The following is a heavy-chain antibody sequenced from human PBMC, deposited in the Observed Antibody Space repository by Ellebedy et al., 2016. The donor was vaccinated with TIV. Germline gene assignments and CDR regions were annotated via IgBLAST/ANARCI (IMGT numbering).Heavy chain of an antibody. Sequence: SETLSLTXTVSGGSISSGGYYWGWIRQPPGKGLEWIGSIYYSGRTHYNPSLKSRVSISVDTSKNQFSLRVSSVTAADTAVYYCARHYRGRTGPDFDYWGQGILVTVSS. CDR1: GGSISSGGYY. D-gene: IGHD3-10*01. CDR2: IYYSGRT. V-gene: IGHV4-39*01. J-gene: IGHJ4*02. CDR3: ARHYRGRTGPDFDY.